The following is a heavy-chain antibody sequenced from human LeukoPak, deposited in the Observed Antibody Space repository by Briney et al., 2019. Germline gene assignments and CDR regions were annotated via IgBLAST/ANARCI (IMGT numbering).Heavy chain of an antibody. J-gene: IGHJ4*02. CDR3: ARVRKSPRGEKKYYFDY. CDR2: INHSGST. V-gene: IGHV4-34*01. CDR1: GGSFSGYY. Sequence: SETLSLTCAVYGGSFSGYYWSWIRQPPGKGLEWIGEINHSGSTSYNPSLKSRVTISVDTSKNQFSLKLSSVTAADTAVYYCARVRKSPRGEKKYYFDYWGQGTLVTVSS. D-gene: IGHD3-10*01.